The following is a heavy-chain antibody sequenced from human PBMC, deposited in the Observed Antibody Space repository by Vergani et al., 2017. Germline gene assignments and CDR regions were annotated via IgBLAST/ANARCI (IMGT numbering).Heavy chain of an antibody. J-gene: IGHJ4*02. D-gene: IGHD1-26*01. CDR3: ARVSGIYLGFLAY. CDR2: ISYDGSNK. Sequence: QVQLVESGGGVVQPGRSLRLSCAASGFTFSSYAMHWVRQAPGKGLEWVALISYDGSNKYYADSVKGRFTISRDNSKNTLYLQMNSLRVEDTTVYYCARVSGIYLGFLAYWGQGTLVTASS. CDR1: GFTFSSYA. V-gene: IGHV3-30-3*01.